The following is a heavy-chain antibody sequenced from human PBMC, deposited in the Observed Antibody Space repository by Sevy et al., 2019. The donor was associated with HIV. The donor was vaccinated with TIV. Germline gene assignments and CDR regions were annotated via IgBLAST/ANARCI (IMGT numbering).Heavy chain of an antibody. CDR1: GFTFSSYA. CDR2: ISYDGSNK. D-gene: IGHD2-2*01. J-gene: IGHJ3*02. CDR3: ARTGCSITSCLTADAFDI. Sequence: GGSLRLSCAASGFTFSSYAMHWVRQAPGKGLEWVAVISYDGSNKYYADSVKGRFTISRDNSKNTLYLQMNSLRAEDTAVYYCARTGCSITSCLTADAFDIWGQGTLVTVSS. V-gene: IGHV3-30*04.